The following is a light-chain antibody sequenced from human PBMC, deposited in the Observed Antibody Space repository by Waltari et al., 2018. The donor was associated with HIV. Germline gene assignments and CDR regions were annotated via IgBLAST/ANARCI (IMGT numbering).Light chain of an antibody. CDR1: QSLLHRNGHNF. V-gene: IGKV2-28*01. Sequence: DIVMTQSPLSLPVTPGEPASISCRSSQSLLHRNGHNFLDWYLQKPGQSPQLLICVGSNRASGVPDRFSGGGSGTDFTLKISRVEAEDVGVYYCMQALQTPWTFGQGTKVEIK. CDR3: MQALQTPWT. CDR2: VGS. J-gene: IGKJ1*01.